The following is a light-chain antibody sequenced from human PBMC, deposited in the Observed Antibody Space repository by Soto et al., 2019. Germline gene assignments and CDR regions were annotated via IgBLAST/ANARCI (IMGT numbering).Light chain of an antibody. J-gene: IGKJ4*01. Sequence: EIVLTQSPATLSLSPGERATLSCRASQSVSRYLAWYQQKPGQAPRLLIYDASNRATGIPARFSGSGSWTDFTLTISSLEPEDFAVYYCQQRTNWPPETFGGGTKVEIK. V-gene: IGKV3-11*01. CDR1: QSVSRY. CDR3: QQRTNWPPET. CDR2: DAS.